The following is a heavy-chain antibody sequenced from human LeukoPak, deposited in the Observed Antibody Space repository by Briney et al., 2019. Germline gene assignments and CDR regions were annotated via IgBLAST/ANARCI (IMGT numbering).Heavy chain of an antibody. J-gene: IGHJ3*01. V-gene: IGHV3-72*01. CDR3: ARDLSGGDYTAFDV. CDR1: GFIFSDHH. CDR2: SRNRARGSTT. Sequence: GGSLRLSCAASGFIFSDHHMEWVREAPGKGLEWIGRSRNRARGSTTEYAASVKGRFTISRDDSKNSLSLHMNSLNTEDTAVYYCARDLSGGDYTAFDVWGQGTMVTVSS. D-gene: IGHD2-21*02.